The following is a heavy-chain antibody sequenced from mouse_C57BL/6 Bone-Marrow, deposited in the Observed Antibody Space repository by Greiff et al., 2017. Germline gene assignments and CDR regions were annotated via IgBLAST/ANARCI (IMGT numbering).Heavy chain of an antibody. J-gene: IGHJ4*01. Sequence: EVMLVESGGGLVQSGRSLRLSCATSGFTFSDFYMEWVRQAQGKGLEWIAASRNKANDYTTEYSASVKGRFIVSSDTSQCILSLQMNALSAEDTAIYYCSRETDHYAMDYWGQGTSVTVSS. V-gene: IGHV7-1*01. CDR3: SRETDHYAMDY. CDR1: GFTFSDFY. CDR2: SRNKANDYTT.